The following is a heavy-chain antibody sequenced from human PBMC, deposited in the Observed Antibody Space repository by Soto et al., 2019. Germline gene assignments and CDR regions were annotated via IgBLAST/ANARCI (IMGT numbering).Heavy chain of an antibody. CDR3: AREGDFGSGSTFVGLSDY. J-gene: IGHJ4*02. D-gene: IGHD3-10*01. Sequence: QVQLVQSGAEVKTPGASVKVSCKASGYTFTDYYMHWVRQAPGQGLEWMGWINPNSGDTNYAQKFQGWVTMTSDTSISIAYMELSRLGADDTAVYYCAREGDFGSGSTFVGLSDYWGQGTLVTVSS. CDR1: GYTFTDYY. V-gene: IGHV1-2*04. CDR2: INPNSGDT.